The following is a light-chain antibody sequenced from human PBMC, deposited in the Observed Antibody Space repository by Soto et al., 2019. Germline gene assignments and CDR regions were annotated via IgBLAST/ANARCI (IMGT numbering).Light chain of an antibody. CDR3: HQRYSTPDT. J-gene: IGKJ2*01. Sequence: DIQMTQSPSSLSASVGDRVTITCRASQSISRYLNWYQQKPGKAPRFLIYAASSLQSGVPSRFSGSGSGSDFFLTMNRLQPDDFATYYCHQRYSTPDTFGQGTKVDIK. CDR1: QSISRY. V-gene: IGKV1-39*01. CDR2: AAS.